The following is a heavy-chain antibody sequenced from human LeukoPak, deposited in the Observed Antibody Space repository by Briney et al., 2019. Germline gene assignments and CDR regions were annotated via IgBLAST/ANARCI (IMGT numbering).Heavy chain of an antibody. J-gene: IGHJ4*02. CDR1: GYTFTSYG. CDR2: IIPIFGTA. CDR3: ARAGYSSSWYSY. Sequence: SVKVSCKASGYTFTSYGISWVRQAPGQGLEWMGGIIPIFGTANYAQKFQGRVTITADESTSTAYMELSSLRSEDTAVYYCARAGYSSSWYSYWGQGTLVTVSS. D-gene: IGHD6-13*01. V-gene: IGHV1-69*13.